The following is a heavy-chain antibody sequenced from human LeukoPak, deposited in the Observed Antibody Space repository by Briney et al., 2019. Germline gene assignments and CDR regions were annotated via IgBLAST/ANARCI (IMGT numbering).Heavy chain of an antibody. CDR3: ARDSGTNAFDI. CDR2: IWYDGSNK. J-gene: IGHJ3*02. Sequence: GGSLRLSCAASGFTFSSYGMHWVRQAPGKGLEWVAVIWYDGSNKYYADSVKGRFTISRDNSGNTLYLRMNSLTAEDPALYYCARDSGTNAFDIWGQGTMVTVSS. D-gene: IGHD2-2*01. CDR1: GFTFSSYG. V-gene: IGHV3-30*19.